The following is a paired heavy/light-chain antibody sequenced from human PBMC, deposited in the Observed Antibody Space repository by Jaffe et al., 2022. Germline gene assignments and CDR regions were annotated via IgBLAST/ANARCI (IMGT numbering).Heavy chain of an antibody. V-gene: IGHV4-39*01. D-gene: IGHD6-19*01. J-gene: IGHJ4*02. CDR2: IYYSGST. CDR1: GGSISSSSYY. CDR3: ARRFSDSKGIAVAGTPLFFDY. Sequence: QLQLQESGPGLVKPSETLSLTCTVSGGSISSSSYYWGWIRQPPGKGLEWIGSIYYSGSTYYNPSLKSRVTISVDTSKNQFSLKLSSVTAADTAVYYCARRFSDSKGIAVAGTPLFFDYWGQGTLVTVSS.
Light chain of an antibody. CDR1: QGISSY. J-gene: IGKJ2*01. V-gene: IGKV1-8*01. Sequence: AIRMTQSPSSFSASTGDRVTITCRASQGISSYLAWYQQKPGKAPKLLIYAASTLQSGVPSRFSGSGSGTDFTLTISCLQSEDFATYYCQQYYSYPDTFGQGTKLEIK. CDR3: QQYYSYPDT. CDR2: AAS.